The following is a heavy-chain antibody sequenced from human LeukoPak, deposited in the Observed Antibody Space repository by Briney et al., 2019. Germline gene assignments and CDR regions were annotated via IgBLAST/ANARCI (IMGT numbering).Heavy chain of an antibody. D-gene: IGHD2-2*01. CDR1: GFTFSSYA. J-gene: IGHJ6*02. CDR2: ISDSGGST. Sequence: GGSLRLSCAASGFTFSSYAMSWVRQAPGKGLEWVSAISDSGGSTYYADSVKGRFTISRVNSKNTLYLQMNSLRAEDTAVYYCAKFGLDYCSSTSCYPFHYYYGMDVWGQGTTVTVSS. CDR3: AKFGLDYCSSTSCYPFHYYYGMDV. V-gene: IGHV3-23*01.